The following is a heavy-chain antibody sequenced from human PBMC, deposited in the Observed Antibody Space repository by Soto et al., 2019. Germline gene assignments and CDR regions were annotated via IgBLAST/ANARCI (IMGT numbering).Heavy chain of an antibody. CDR3: ARLFEWDHVGDY. J-gene: IGHJ4*02. D-gene: IGHD3-3*01. V-gene: IGHV3-73*02. CDR2: IRSKAESYAT. CDR1: GFTFSGSP. Sequence: EVQLVESGGGLVQPGGSLKLSCAASGFTFSGSPMHWVRQASGKGLQWVGRIRSKAESYATAYAASVKGRFTISRDDSKNTAYLQMNSLSAEDTAVYYCARLFEWDHVGDYWGQGTLVTVSS.